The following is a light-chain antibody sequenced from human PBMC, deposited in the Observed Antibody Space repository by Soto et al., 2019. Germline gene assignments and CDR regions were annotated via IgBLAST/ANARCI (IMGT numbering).Light chain of an antibody. CDR1: QSVSSSY. CDR2: GAS. CDR3: QQYGSSRT. V-gene: IGKV3-20*01. Sequence: EIVLTQSPGTLSLSPGERATLSCRASQSVSSSYLAWYQQKPSQAPRLLIYGASIRSTGIPNRFSGSGSGKDFTLTISRLEPEDFAVYYCQQYGSSRTFGQGTKVEIE. J-gene: IGKJ1*01.